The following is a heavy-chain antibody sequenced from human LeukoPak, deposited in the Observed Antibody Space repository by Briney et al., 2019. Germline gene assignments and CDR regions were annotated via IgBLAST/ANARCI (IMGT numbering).Heavy chain of an antibody. D-gene: IGHD4-17*01. CDR3: ARPLQGRTVTLHY. V-gene: IGHV4-59*01. Sequence: SETLSLTCTVSGGSISSYYWSWIRQPPGKGLEWIGYIYYIGSTNYNPSLKSRVTMSVDTSKNQFSLKLTSVTAADTAVYYCARPLQGRTVTLHYWGQGTLVTVSS. J-gene: IGHJ4*02. CDR2: IYYIGST. CDR1: GGSISSYY.